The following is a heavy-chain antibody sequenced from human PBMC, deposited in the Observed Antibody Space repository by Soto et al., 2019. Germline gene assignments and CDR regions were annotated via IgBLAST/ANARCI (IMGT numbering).Heavy chain of an antibody. J-gene: IGHJ6*03. CDR3: ARGAYCSGGSCYLYYYMDV. Sequence: APVKAPFRASGYTFTGYYMHWVRQAPGQRHEWKGWINPNSGGTNYAQKFQGWVTMTRDTSISTAYMELSRLRSDDTAVYYCARGAYCSGGSCYLYYYMDVWGKGTTVTVSS. CDR2: INPNSGGT. V-gene: IGHV1-2*04. CDR1: GYTFTGYY. D-gene: IGHD2-15*01.